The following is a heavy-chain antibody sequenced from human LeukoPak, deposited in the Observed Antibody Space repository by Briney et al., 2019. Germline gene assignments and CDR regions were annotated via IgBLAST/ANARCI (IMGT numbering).Heavy chain of an antibody. V-gene: IGHV3-64*01. CDR1: GFSFSDYA. Sequence: GGSLRLSCAASGFSFSDYAMHWVRQAPGKGLEYVSAISSNGRSPYYANSVKGRFTISRDNSKNTLYLQMGSLRAEDMAVYYCARVFGGHTNGLDYWGLGTLVTVSS. CDR2: ISSNGRSP. J-gene: IGHJ4*02. CDR3: ARVFGGHTNGLDY. D-gene: IGHD2-8*01.